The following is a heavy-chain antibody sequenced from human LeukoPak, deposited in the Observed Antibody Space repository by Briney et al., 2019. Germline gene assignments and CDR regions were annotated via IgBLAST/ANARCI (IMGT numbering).Heavy chain of an antibody. CDR3: VRYADDYGDYLAQYYFDY. D-gene: IGHD4-17*01. Sequence: SETLSLTCTVSGGSISSYYWSWIRQPPGKGLEWIGYIYYSGSTNYNPSLKSRVTISVDTSKNQFSLKLSSVTAADTAVYYCVRYADDYGDYLAQYYFDYWGQGTLVTVFS. CDR2: IYYSGST. CDR1: GGSISSYY. V-gene: IGHV4-59*08. J-gene: IGHJ4*02.